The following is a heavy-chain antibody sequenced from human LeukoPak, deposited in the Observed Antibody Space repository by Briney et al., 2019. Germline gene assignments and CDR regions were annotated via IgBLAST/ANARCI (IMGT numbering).Heavy chain of an antibody. D-gene: IGHD4-23*01. V-gene: IGHV3-74*03. J-gene: IGHJ1*01. CDR2: TNTDGSST. CDR1: GFTFSSYW. Sequence: GGSLRLSCAASGFTFSSYWMHWVRQAPGKGLVWVSGTNTDGSSTMYADSVKGRFTIARDNAKNTLYLQMNGLRAEDTAVYYCYGANAEHWGQGTLVTVSS. CDR3: YGANAEH.